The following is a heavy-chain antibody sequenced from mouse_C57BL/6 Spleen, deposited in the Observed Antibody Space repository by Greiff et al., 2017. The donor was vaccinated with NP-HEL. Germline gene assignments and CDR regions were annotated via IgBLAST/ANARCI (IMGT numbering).Heavy chain of an antibody. CDR2: INPNNGGT. J-gene: IGHJ2*01. CDR3: ARLITTVVATRYFDY. Sequence: VQLQQSGPELVKPGASVKIPCKASGYTFTDYNMDWVKQSHGQSLEWIGDINPNNGGTIYNQKFKGKATLTVDKSSSTAYMELRSLTSEDTAVYYGARLITTVVATRYFDYWGQGTTLTVSS. CDR1: GYTFTDYN. V-gene: IGHV1-18*01. D-gene: IGHD1-1*01.